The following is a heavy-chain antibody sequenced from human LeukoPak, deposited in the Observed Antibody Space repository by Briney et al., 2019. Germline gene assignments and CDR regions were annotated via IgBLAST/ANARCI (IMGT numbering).Heavy chain of an antibody. V-gene: IGHV1-69*06. Sequence: SVKVSCKASGGTFSSYAISWVRQAPGRGLEWMGGIIPIFGTANYAQKFQGRVTITADKSTSTAYMELSSLRSEDTAVYYCARASSGWFYYYYYYMDVWGKGTTVTVSS. CDR1: GGTFSSYA. D-gene: IGHD6-19*01. CDR2: IIPIFGTA. CDR3: ARASSGWFYYYYYYMDV. J-gene: IGHJ6*03.